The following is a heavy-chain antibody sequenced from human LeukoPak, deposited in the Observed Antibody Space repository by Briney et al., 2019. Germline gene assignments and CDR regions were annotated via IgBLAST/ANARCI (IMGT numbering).Heavy chain of an antibody. D-gene: IGHD2-8*01. CDR3: ARGGGVLMVYAIHLDY. Sequence: GGSLRLSCAASGFTFSSYGMHWVRQAPGKGLEWVAVIWYDGSNKYYADSVKGRFTISRDNSKNTLYLQMNSLRAEDTAVYYCARGGGVLMVYAIHLDYWGQGTLVTVSS. V-gene: IGHV3-33*01. CDR1: GFTFSSYG. CDR2: IWYDGSNK. J-gene: IGHJ4*02.